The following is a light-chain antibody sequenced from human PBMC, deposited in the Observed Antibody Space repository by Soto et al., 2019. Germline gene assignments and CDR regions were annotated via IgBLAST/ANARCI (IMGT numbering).Light chain of an antibody. V-gene: IGKV3-15*01. Sequence: EILMTHSPATLSVSPGERVTLSCRASQSVSSNLAWYQQKHGQAPRLLIHGASTRATGAPAWFSGSGSGTDYTLTISSMQFEDFAVYYCQQYNNWPQTFGQGTKVDIK. CDR1: QSVSSN. CDR3: QQYNNWPQT. J-gene: IGKJ1*01. CDR2: GAS.